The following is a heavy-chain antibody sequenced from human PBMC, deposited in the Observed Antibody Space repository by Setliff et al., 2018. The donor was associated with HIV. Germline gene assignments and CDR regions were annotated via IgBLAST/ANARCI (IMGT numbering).Heavy chain of an antibody. CDR1: GYTFTSSD. V-gene: IGHV1-8*02. Sequence: ASVKVSCKASGYTFTSSDINWVRQAPGQGLEWMGRMNLNSGNTGYAQKFQGRVTLTRHTSISTAYMELNSLRSEDTAVYYCARGAWYTSGWYSSRYMDVWGKGTTVTVSS. J-gene: IGHJ6*03. CDR2: MNLNSGNT. D-gene: IGHD6-19*01. CDR3: ARGAWYTSGWYSSRYMDV.